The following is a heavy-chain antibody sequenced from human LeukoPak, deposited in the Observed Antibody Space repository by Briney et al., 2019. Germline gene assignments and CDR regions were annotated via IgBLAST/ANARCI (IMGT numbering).Heavy chain of an antibody. CDR3: ARGRYSRYYGLDV. CDR2: MSPNSDDT. J-gene: IGHJ6*02. V-gene: IGHV1-8*01. Sequence: ASVKVSCKASGYTFTTYDINWVRQAPGQGLAWMGWMSPNSDDTGFAQKFQGRVTMTRNTSISTAYMELSSLRSEDTAVYYCARGRYSRYYGLDVWGQGTTVTVSS. CDR1: GYTFTTYD. D-gene: IGHD6-13*01.